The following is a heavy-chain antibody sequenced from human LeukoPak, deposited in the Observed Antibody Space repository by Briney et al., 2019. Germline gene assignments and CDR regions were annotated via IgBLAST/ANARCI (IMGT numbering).Heavy chain of an antibody. Sequence: GGSLRLSCAASGFTFSSHWMHWVRQAPGKGLVWVSRINSDGSSISYADSVKGRFTISRDNAKNTLYLQMNSLRAEDTAVYYCAKVPVAVADPGDYWGQGTLVTVSS. CDR2: INSDGSSI. CDR1: GFTFSSHW. D-gene: IGHD6-19*01. V-gene: IGHV3-74*01. J-gene: IGHJ4*02. CDR3: AKVPVAVADPGDY.